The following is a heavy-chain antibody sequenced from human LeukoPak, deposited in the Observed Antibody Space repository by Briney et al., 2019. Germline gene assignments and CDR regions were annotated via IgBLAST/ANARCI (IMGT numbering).Heavy chain of an antibody. CDR1: GYSISSGYY. V-gene: IGHV4-38-2*02. CDR3: ARGYTIHDYGDYDY. CDR2: IYHSGST. Sequence: NTSETLSLTCTVSGYSISSGYYWGWIRQPPGKGLEWIGSIYHSGSTYYNPSLRSRVTISVDTSKNQFSLKLSSVTAADTAVYYCARGYTIHDYGDYDYWGQGTLVTVSS. D-gene: IGHD4-17*01. J-gene: IGHJ4*02.